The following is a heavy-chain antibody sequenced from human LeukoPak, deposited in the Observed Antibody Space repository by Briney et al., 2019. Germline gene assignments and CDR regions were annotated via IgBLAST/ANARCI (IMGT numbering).Heavy chain of an antibody. CDR3: AKDLHCSGGSCHGIDY. CDR1: GFTFSSYG. J-gene: IGHJ4*02. Sequence: GGSLRLSCAASGFTFSSYGMHWVRQAPGKGLEWVAFIRYDGSNKYYADSVKGRFTISRENSKNTLYMQMNSLRAEDTAVYYCAKDLHCSGGSCHGIDYWGQGTLVTVSS. D-gene: IGHD2-15*01. V-gene: IGHV3-30*02. CDR2: IRYDGSNK.